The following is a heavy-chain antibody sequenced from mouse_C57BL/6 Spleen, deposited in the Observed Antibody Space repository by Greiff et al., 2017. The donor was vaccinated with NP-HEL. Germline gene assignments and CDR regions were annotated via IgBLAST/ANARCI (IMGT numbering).Heavy chain of an antibody. CDR1: GYAFSSSW. Sequence: VQRVESGPELVKPGASVKISCKASGYAFSSSWMNWVKQRPGKGLEWIGRIYPGDGDTNYNGKFKGKATLTADKSSSTAYMQLSSLTSEDSAVYFCARWDWADYFDYWGQGTTLTVSS. V-gene: IGHV1-82*01. CDR2: IYPGDGDT. D-gene: IGHD4-1*01. J-gene: IGHJ2*01. CDR3: ARWDWADYFDY.